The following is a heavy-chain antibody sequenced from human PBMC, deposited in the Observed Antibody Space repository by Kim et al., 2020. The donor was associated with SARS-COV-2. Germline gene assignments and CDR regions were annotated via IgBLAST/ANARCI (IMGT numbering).Heavy chain of an antibody. CDR2: ISDSNDNT. V-gene: IGHV3-23*01. J-gene: IGHJ4*02. Sequence: GGSLRLSCAASGFSFSSYAMSWVRQAPGKGLEWVSSISDSNDNTYYADSVRGRFTISRDNSKNTLYLQMNSLRGEDAAVYYCAKNVGWSIFDYWGQGTLVTVSS. D-gene: IGHD2-8*01. CDR1: GFSFSSYA. CDR3: AKNVGWSIFDY.